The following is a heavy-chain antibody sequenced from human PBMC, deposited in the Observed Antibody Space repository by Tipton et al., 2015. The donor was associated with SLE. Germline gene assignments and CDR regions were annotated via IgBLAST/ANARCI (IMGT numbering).Heavy chain of an antibody. CDR2: IYYSGST. D-gene: IGHD3-22*01. CDR3: AASYYDSSGYYYSFDY. Sequence: TLSLTCTVSGDSISSSNYYWGWIRQPPGKGLEWIGSIYYSGSTYYNPSLKSRVTISVDTSKNQFSLKLSSVTAADTAVYYCAASYYDSSGYYYSFDYWGQGTLVTVSS. CDR1: GDSISSSNYY. V-gene: IGHV4-39*07. J-gene: IGHJ4*02.